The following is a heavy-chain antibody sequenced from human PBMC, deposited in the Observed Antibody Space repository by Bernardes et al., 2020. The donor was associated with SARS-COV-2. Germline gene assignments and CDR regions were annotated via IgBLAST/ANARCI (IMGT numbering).Heavy chain of an antibody. CDR2: INSDESRI. D-gene: IGHD3-16*01. J-gene: IGHJ4*02. CDR1: GFTFSNYW. Sequence: GGSLRLSCAASGFTFSNYWMHWVRQAPGKGLVWVSRINSDESRISYADSVKDRFTISRDNAKNTLYLQMNSLRAEDTAVYYCTRDLDFGGDYWGQGTLVTVSS. V-gene: IGHV3-74*01. CDR3: TRDLDFGGDY.